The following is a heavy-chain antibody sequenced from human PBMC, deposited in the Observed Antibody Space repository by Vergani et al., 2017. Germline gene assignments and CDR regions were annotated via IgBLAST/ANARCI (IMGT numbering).Heavy chain of an antibody. Sequence: VQLVESGGGVVQPGRSLRLSCAASGFTFSSYAMHWVRQAPGKGLEWVSIIYSGGTTYYSDSVKGRFTISRDNSKNTLFLQINSLRTEDTAVYYCARGGSSDYWGQGTLVTVSS. J-gene: IGHJ4*02. CDR1: GFTFSSYA. V-gene: IGHV3-66*02. CDR3: ARGGSSDY. D-gene: IGHD6-6*01. CDR2: IYSGGTT.